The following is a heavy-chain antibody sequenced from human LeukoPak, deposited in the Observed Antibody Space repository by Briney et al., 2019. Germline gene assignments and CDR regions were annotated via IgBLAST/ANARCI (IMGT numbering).Heavy chain of an antibody. CDR3: ARIAVAGTRYNWFDP. J-gene: IGHJ5*02. D-gene: IGHD6-19*01. Sequence: ASVKVSCKASGYTFTGHYLHWVRQAPGQGLEWMGIINPSGGSTSYAQKFQGRVTMTRDTSTSTVYMELSSLRSEDTAVYYCARIAVAGTRYNWFDPWGQGTLVTVSS. CDR1: GYTFTGHY. V-gene: IGHV1-46*01. CDR2: INPSGGST.